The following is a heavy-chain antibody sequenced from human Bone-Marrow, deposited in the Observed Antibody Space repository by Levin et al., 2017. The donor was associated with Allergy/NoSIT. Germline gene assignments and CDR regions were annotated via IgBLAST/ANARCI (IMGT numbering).Heavy chain of an antibody. D-gene: IGHD6-13*01. V-gene: IGHV5-10-1*01. Sequence: GESLKISCKGSGYSFTSYWITWVRQMPGKGLEWMGRIDPSDSYTRYSPSFQGHVTISADKSISTASLQWSSLKASDTAMYYCAKSHLIAAAGTDYWGQGTLVTVSS. CDR2: IDPSDSYT. CDR3: AKSHLIAAAGTDY. J-gene: IGHJ4*02. CDR1: GYSFTSYW.